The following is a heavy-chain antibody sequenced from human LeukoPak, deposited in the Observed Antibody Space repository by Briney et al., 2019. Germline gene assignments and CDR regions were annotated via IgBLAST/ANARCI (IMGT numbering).Heavy chain of an antibody. J-gene: IGHJ4*02. CDR2: IIPILGIA. D-gene: IGHD2-21*02. CDR1: GGTFSSYA. V-gene: IGHV1-69*04. Sequence: ASVKVSCKASGGTFSSYAISWVRQAPGQGLEWMGRIIPILGIANYAQKFQGRVTMTRDTSISTAYMELSRLRSDDTAVYYCARAYCGGDCYVPFFDYWGQGTLVTVSS. CDR3: ARAYCGGDCYVPFFDY.